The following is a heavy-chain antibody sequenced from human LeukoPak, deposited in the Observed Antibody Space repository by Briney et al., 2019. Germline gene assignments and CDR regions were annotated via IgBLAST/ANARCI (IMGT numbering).Heavy chain of an antibody. CDR2: INHSGST. CDR1: GGSFTGYY. CDR3: ARGKADYDDAFDI. V-gene: IGHV4-34*01. Sequence: SETLSLTCAVYGGSFTGYYWSWIRQPPGKGLEWIGEINHSGSTSYNPPLKSRVTISVDTSKNQISLKLNSVTAADTAVYYCARGKADYDDAFDIWGQGTMVTVSS. J-gene: IGHJ3*02. D-gene: IGHD3-22*01.